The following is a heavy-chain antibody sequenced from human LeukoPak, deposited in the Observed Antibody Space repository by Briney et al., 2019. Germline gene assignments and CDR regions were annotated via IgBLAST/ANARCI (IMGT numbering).Heavy chain of an antibody. CDR3: ARDRHCANGVCHSPPGMDV. J-gene: IGHJ6*02. Sequence: PGGSLRLSWQRAGFTLGSYASTWFGQPPAKGLGWVADIGLEGKNEPFADSVKGRFTISGDNSKNTMYLQINSLRAEDTAVYYCARDRHCANGVCHSPPGMDVWGQGTTVTVSS. CDR1: GFTLGSYA. V-gene: IGHV3-33*01. CDR2: IGLEGKNE. D-gene: IGHD2-8*01.